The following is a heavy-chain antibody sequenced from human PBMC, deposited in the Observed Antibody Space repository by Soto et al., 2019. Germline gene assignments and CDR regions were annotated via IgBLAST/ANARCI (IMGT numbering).Heavy chain of an antibody. CDR1: GDPVSSCRYY. D-gene: IGHD6-19*01. Sequence: PSETMDLTSTASGDPVSSCRYYGSLIKQPPGKGLEWIGYIYYSGSTNYNPSLKSRVTISVDTSKNQFSLKLSSVTAADTAVYYCAREKRSGWTYYYYYGMDVWSQGTTVTLSS. CDR3: AREKRSGWTYYYYYGMDV. J-gene: IGHJ6*02. V-gene: IGHV4-61*01. CDR2: IYYSGST.